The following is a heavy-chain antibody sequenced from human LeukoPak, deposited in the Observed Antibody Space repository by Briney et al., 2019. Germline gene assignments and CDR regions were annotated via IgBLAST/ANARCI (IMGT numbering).Heavy chain of an antibody. J-gene: IGHJ4*02. V-gene: IGHV3-23*01. CDR3: AKDKGYYASGSYYSY. D-gene: IGHD3-10*01. CDR2: ISGTGGNT. CDR1: GFTFSSYA. Sequence: GGSLRLSCAASGFTFSSYAMNWVRQAPGKGLDWVSAISGTGGNTYYTDSVKGRFTISRDNSKTTLYLQMNSLRADDTAVYYCAKDKGYYASGSYYSYWGQGTLITVSS.